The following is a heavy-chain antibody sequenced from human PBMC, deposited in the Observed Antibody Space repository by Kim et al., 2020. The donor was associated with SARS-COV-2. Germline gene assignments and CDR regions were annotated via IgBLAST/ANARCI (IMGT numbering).Heavy chain of an antibody. V-gene: IGHV4-39*07. D-gene: IGHD4-4*01. CDR2: IYYSGST. Sequence: SETLSLTCTVSGGSISSSSYYWGWIRQPPGKGLEWIGSIYYSGSTYYNPSLKSRVTISVDTSKNQFSLKLSSVTAADTAVYYCARALIVDYSGPYNWFDPWGQGTLVTVSS. J-gene: IGHJ5*02. CDR1: GGSISSSSYY. CDR3: ARALIVDYSGPYNWFDP.